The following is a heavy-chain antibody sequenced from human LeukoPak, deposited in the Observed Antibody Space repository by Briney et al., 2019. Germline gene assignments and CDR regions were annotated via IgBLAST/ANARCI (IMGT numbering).Heavy chain of an antibody. J-gene: IGHJ4*02. CDR1: EFTVSSNY. D-gene: IGHD1-26*01. Sequence: PGGSLRLSCAASEFTVSSNYMSWVRQAPGKGLEWVSVIYSGGSTYYADSVKGRFTISRDNSKNTLYLQMNSLRAEDTAVYYCASPIVGALSRDYWGQGTLVTVSS. V-gene: IGHV3-53*01. CDR3: ASPIVGALSRDY. CDR2: IYSGGST.